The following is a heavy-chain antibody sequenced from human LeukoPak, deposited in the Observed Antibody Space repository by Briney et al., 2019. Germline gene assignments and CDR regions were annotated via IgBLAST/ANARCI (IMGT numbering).Heavy chain of an antibody. D-gene: IGHD3-3*01. J-gene: IGHJ4*02. CDR1: GFTFSSYW. CDR2: INSDRSST. CDR3: ARVYYDFWSGYLSYPTPDY. V-gene: IGHV3-74*01. Sequence: GGSLRLSCAASGFTFSSYWMHWVRHAPGKGLVWVSRINSDRSSTSYADSVKGRFTISRDNAKNTLYLQMNSLRAEDTAVYYCARVYYDFWSGYLSYPTPDYWGQGTLVTVSS.